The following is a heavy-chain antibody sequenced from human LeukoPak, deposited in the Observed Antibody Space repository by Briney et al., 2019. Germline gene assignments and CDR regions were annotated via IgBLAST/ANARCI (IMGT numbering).Heavy chain of an antibody. J-gene: IGHJ4*02. Sequence: PGGSLRLSCAAPGFTFSNYDMHWVRQAPGKGLEWVAVISYDGSNKYYADSVKGRFTISRDNSKNTLYLQMNSLRAEDTTVYYCAKGPDSSGYYSLDYWGQGTLVTVSS. CDR3: AKGPDSSGYYSLDY. V-gene: IGHV3-30*18. CDR1: GFTFSNYD. CDR2: ISYDGSNK. D-gene: IGHD3-22*01.